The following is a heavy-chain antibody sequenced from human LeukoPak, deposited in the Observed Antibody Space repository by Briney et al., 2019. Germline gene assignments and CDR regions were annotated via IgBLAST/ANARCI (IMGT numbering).Heavy chain of an antibody. D-gene: IGHD3-22*01. V-gene: IGHV4-59*01. CDR2: IYYSGST. Sequence: PSETLSLTCTVPGGTISTYYWNWIRQPPGKGLEWIGYIYYSGSTDYNPSLKSRVTISVDTSKNQFSLKLSSVTAADTAVYYCARNLYDSRGSMGIYTFDYWGQGALVTVSS. CDR1: GGTISTYY. J-gene: IGHJ4*02. CDR3: ARNLYDSRGSMGIYTFDY.